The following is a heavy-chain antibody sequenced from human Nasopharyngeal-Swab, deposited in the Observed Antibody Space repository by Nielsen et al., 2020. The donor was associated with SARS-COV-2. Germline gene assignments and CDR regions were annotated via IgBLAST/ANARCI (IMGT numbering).Heavy chain of an antibody. D-gene: IGHD3-22*01. CDR1: GGSISSGGYY. CDR3: ARNPYYYDSKEGWFDP. Sequence: SETLSLTCTVSGGSISSGGYYWSWIRQHPGKGLEWIGYIYYSGSTYYNPSLKSRVTISVDTSKNQFSLKPSSVTAADTAVYYCARNPYYYDSKEGWFDPWGQGTLVTVSS. CDR2: IYYSGST. J-gene: IGHJ5*02. V-gene: IGHV4-31*03.